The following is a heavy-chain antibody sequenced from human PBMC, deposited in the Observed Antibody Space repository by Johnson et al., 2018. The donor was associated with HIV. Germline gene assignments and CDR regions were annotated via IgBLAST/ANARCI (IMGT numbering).Heavy chain of an antibody. CDR1: EFTFRDYW. CDR3: ARGSWSSGSYGIWYAFDI. J-gene: IGHJ3*02. Sequence: EVQLVESGGGVVQPGRSLRLSCSASEFTFRDYWMAWVSQAPGRGLEWVANIKQDGSDTYYLDSVKGRFTISRDNSKNTLYLQMNSLRADDTDLYYCARGSWSSGSYGIWYAFDIWGQGTKVTVSS. V-gene: IGHV3-7*05. D-gene: IGHD1-26*01. CDR2: IKQDGSDT.